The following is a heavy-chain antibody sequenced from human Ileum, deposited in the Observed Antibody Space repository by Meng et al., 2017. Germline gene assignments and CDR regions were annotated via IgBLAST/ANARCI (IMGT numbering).Heavy chain of an antibody. J-gene: IGHJ4*02. CDR2: INGDGGYT. CDR3: AKDWGGVGALDY. CDR1: GSTFPGTW. D-gene: IGHD1-26*01. V-gene: IGHV3-74*03. Sequence: VGSGGGLVDPGGYLRLSCSVSGSTFPGTWMHGVRQAPGKGLAWVARINGDGGYTEYADSVRARFTISRDNAKNTLYLQMNSLRAEDTAVYFCAKDWGGVGALDYWGQGSLVTVSS.